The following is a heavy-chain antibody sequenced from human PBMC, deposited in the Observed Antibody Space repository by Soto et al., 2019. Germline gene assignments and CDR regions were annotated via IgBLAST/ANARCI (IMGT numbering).Heavy chain of an antibody. J-gene: IGHJ5*02. CDR2: ISSSSSTI. D-gene: IGHD1-26*01. Sequence: EVQLVESGGGLVQPGGSLRLSCAASGFTFRSYSMKWVRQAPVKGLEWVSYISSSSSTIYYADSVKGRFTISRDNAKNSLYLQMNSLRAEDTAVYYCARVQWELLWFDPWGQGTLVTVSS. V-gene: IGHV3-48*01. CDR1: GFTFRSYS. CDR3: ARVQWELLWFDP.